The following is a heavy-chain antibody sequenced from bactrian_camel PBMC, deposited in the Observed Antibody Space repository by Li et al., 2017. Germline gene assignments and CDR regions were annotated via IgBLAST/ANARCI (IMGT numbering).Heavy chain of an antibody. Sequence: HVQLVESGGDSVQAGGSLNISCVGSGNIYVLRASHYWAWFRQAPGKEREGVAAVDRDGTPTYADSVKGRFTISADNAKNTLYLQMDSLQPEDTGMYYCASAWPYDVSWGCGPLRQHFVDWGQGTQVTVS. CDR2: VDRDGTP. CDR3: ASAWPYDVSWGCGPLRQHFVD. CDR1: GNIYVLRASHY. V-gene: IGHV3S53*01. J-gene: IGHJ4*01. D-gene: IGHD5*01.